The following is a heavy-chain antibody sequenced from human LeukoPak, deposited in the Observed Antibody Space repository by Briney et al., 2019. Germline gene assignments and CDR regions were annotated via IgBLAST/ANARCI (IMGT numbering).Heavy chain of an antibody. CDR2: ISGSGSNT. J-gene: IGHJ5*02. CDR1: GSNFNMYA. CDR3: ARGQVFWSGYYLS. V-gene: IGHV3-23*01. Sequence: GGSLRLSCAASGSNFNMYAMTWVRQAPGKGLEWVSEISGSGSNTYYADSVKARFTISRDNSKKMLYLDMNSLRTDDTAMYYCARGQVFWSGYYLSWGQGTQVTVSS. D-gene: IGHD3-3*01.